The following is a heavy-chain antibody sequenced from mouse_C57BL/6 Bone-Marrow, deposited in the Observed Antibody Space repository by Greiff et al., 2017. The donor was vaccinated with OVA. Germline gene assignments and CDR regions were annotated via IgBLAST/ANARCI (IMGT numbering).Heavy chain of an antibody. CDR2: IHPNSGST. CDR3: ARYYGSSYVWMDY. J-gene: IGHJ4*01. V-gene: IGHV1-64*01. CDR1: GYTFTSYW. Sequence: QVQLQPGAELVKPGASVKLSCKASGYTFTSYWMHWVKQRPGQGLEWIGMIHPNSGSTNYNEKFKSKATLTVDKSSSTAYMQLSSLTSEDSAVYYCARYYGSSYVWMDYWGQGTSVTVSS. D-gene: IGHD1-1*01.